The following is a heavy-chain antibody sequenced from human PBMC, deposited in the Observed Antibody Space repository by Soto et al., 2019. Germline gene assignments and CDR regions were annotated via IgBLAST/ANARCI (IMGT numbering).Heavy chain of an antibody. CDR3: AKHWSIRTLFYFDS. Sequence: EVQLLESGGGLVQPGGSLRLSCAASGFVFSTYAMSWVRQAPGEGLEWVSGLSGSGDGTYYADSVKGRFTISRDNSKNTLYLQMNSLRAEDTAVYYCAKHWSIRTLFYFDSWGRGTLVTVSS. D-gene: IGHD3-3*01. CDR1: GFVFSTYA. CDR2: LSGSGDGT. J-gene: IGHJ4*02. V-gene: IGHV3-23*01.